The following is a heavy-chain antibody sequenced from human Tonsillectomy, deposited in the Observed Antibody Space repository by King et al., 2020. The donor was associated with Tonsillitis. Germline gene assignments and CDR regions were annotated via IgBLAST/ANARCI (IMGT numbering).Heavy chain of an antibody. CDR2: ISRRDAPT. J-gene: IGHJ4*02. V-gene: IGHV3-11*01. D-gene: IGHD3-22*01. CDR3: ARDTYYSDNTYDY. Sequence: VQLVESGGGLVKPGGSLRLSCAASGFMFSDFYMSWIRQAPGKGLEWVSYISRRDAPTHYAESVKCRFTISRDNSKNSLYLQLNSLRAEDTAAYYCARDTYYSDNTYDYWGQGTLVTVSS. CDR1: GFMFSDFY.